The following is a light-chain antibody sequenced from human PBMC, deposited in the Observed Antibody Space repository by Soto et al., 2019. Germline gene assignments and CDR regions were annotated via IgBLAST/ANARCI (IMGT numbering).Light chain of an antibody. Sequence: EIVLTQSPGTLSLSPGERATLSCRASQSVSSSYLAWYQQKPGQAPRLLIYGASSRATGIPDRFSGSGSGTDFTLTISRLEPEDFAVYYCQQYGSSPVTFGQRTKV. V-gene: IGKV3-20*01. CDR3: QQYGSSPVT. CDR2: GAS. J-gene: IGKJ1*01. CDR1: QSVSSSY.